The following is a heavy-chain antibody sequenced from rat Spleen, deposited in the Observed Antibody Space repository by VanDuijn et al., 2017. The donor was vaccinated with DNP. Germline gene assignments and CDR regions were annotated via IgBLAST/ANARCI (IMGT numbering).Heavy chain of an antibody. V-gene: IGHV5-27*01. Sequence: EVQLVESGGGLVQPGRSLKLSCAASGFSFSNYYMAWVRQAPTKGLEWVAYITTGGGSTYYRDSVKGRFTISRDDAKNTLFLQMNSLRSEDTATYYCARGTTVAPLDYWGQGVMVTVSS. J-gene: IGHJ2*01. CDR1: GFSFSNYY. D-gene: IGHD1-1*01. CDR2: ITTGGGST. CDR3: ARGTTVAPLDY.